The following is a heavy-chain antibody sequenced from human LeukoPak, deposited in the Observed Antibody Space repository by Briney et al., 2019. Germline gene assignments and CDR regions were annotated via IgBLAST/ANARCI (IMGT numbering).Heavy chain of an antibody. D-gene: IGHD1-26*01. V-gene: IGHV4-59*01. CDR3: ARGSGSKDY. J-gene: IGHJ4*02. CDR1: GSSISSYY. Sequence: PSETLSLTCTVSGSSISSYYWSWIRQPPGKGLEWIGYIYYSGSTNYNPSLKSRVTISVDTSKNQFSLKLSSVTAADTAVYYCARGSGSKDYWGQGTLVTVSS. CDR2: IYYSGST.